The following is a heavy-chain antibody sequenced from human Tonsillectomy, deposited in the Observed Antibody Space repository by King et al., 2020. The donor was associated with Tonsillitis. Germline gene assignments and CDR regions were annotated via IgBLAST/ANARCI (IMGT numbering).Heavy chain of an antibody. CDR2: INPNSGAT. Sequence: VQLVQSGAEAKKPGASVKVSCKASGYTFTGYYMHWVRQAPGQGLEWMGWINPNSGATNYAQKFQGRVTMTRDTSISTVYMDLNRVRSDDTAVYYCARVWDSRKYSSSWDYWGQGTLVTVSS. J-gene: IGHJ4*02. CDR3: ARVWDSRKYSSSWDY. CDR1: GYTFTGYY. V-gene: IGHV1-2*02. D-gene: IGHD6-13*01.